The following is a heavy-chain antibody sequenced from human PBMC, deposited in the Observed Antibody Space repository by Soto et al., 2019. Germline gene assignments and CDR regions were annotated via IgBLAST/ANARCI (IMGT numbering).Heavy chain of an antibody. Sequence: ASVKVSCKASGYTFTSYDINWVRQATGQGLEWMGWMNPNSGNTGYAQKFQGRVPMTRNTSISTAYMELSSLRSEDTAVYYCARFQFAQWELPMYNWFDPWGQGTLVTVS. J-gene: IGHJ5*02. V-gene: IGHV1-8*01. CDR1: GYTFTSYD. CDR2: MNPNSGNT. D-gene: IGHD1-26*01. CDR3: ARFQFAQWELPMYNWFDP.